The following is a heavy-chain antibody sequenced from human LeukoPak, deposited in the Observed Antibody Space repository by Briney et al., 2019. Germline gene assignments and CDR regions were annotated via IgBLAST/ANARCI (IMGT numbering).Heavy chain of an antibody. CDR2: IKEDGTEK. D-gene: IGHD6-13*01. CDR3: ALSMVAAAGDD. Sequence: PGGSLRLSCAGSGFTFSDFWMTWVRQTPGKGLEWVANIKEDGTEKNLVDSVKGRFTISRDNAKNSLYLQMNSLRAEDTAVYYCALSMVAAAGDDWGQGTLVTVSS. CDR1: GFTFSDFW. J-gene: IGHJ4*02. V-gene: IGHV3-7*01.